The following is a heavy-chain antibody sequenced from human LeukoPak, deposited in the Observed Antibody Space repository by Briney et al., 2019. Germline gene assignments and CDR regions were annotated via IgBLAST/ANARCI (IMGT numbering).Heavy chain of an antibody. J-gene: IGHJ3*02. Sequence: PGGSLRLSRVASGFTLSRHWMHWVRQAPGKGLVWVSRFSSEGTATTYADSVKGRFTMSSDNAKNTLYLQMNSLGAEDTAVYYCTRDSSRDGLDIWGRGTMVTVSS. CDR3: TRDSSRDGLDI. CDR1: GFTLSRHW. V-gene: IGHV3-74*01. CDR2: FSSEGTAT.